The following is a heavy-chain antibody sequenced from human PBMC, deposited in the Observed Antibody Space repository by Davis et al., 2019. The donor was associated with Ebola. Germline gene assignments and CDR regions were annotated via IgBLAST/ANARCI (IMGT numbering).Heavy chain of an antibody. D-gene: IGHD3-9*01. V-gene: IGHV4-31*03. CDR3: ARNHILTGYYGFDY. J-gene: IGHJ4*02. CDR2: IYYSGST. Sequence: MPSETLSLTCTVSGGSISSGGYYWSWIRQHPGKGLEWIGYIYYSGSTYYNPSLKSRVTISVDTSKNQFSLKLSSVTAADTAVYYCARNHILTGYYGFDYWGQGTLVTVSS. CDR1: GGSISSGGYY.